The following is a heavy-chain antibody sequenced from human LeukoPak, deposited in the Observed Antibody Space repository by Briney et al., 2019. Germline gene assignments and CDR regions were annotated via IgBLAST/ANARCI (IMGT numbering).Heavy chain of an antibody. CDR2: ISWDGDST. CDR3: GTAPYDSIGIFDY. J-gene: IGHJ4*02. V-gene: IGHV3-43D*03. CDR1: GFTFDDYA. Sequence: GGSLRLSCAASGFTFDDYAMHWVRQAPGKGLESVSLISWDGDSTYYSDSVKGRFTISRDNNKNSLYLQMNSLRPEDTALYYWGTAPYDSIGIFDYWGQGTLVTVSS. D-gene: IGHD3-22*01.